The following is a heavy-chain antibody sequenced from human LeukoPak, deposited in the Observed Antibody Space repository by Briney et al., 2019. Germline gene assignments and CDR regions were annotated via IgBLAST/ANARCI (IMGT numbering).Heavy chain of an antibody. CDR3: AILATLDI. CDR1: GFTFSSYG. Sequence: GRSLRLSCAASGFTFSSYGMHWVRQAPGKGLEWVAVISYDGSNKYYADSVKGRFTISRDNSKNTLYPQMNSLRAEDTAVYYCAILATLDIWGQGTMVTVSS. J-gene: IGHJ3*02. CDR2: ISYDGSNK. D-gene: IGHD2-15*01. V-gene: IGHV3-30*03.